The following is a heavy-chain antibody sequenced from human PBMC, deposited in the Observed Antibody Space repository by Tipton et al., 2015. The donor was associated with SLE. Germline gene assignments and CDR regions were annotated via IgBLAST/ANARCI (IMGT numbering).Heavy chain of an antibody. CDR2: VYHSGTT. D-gene: IGHD1-7*01. CDR3: ARMPPGGWNYYFDY. J-gene: IGHJ4*02. Sequence: TLSLTCTVSGTSISGYYRSWIRQTPAKGLEWIGSVYHSGTTNYNPTLNSRVTISADTSKNQFPLRLTSATAADTAVYYCARMPPGGWNYYFDYWGQGTAVTVSS. V-gene: IGHV4-59*01. CDR1: GTSISGYY.